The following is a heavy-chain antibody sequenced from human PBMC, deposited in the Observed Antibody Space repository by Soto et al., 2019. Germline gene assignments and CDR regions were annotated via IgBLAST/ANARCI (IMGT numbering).Heavy chain of an antibody. V-gene: IGHV4-31*03. Sequence: PSATLSLTFTVSGGSISSGGYYWSWIRQHPGKGLEWIGYIYYSGSTYYNPSLKSRVTISVDTSKNQFSLKLSSVTAADTAVYYCARVGIGYGNWFDPWGQGTLVTVSS. CDR3: ARVGIGYGNWFDP. CDR2: IYYSGST. J-gene: IGHJ5*02. D-gene: IGHD5-18*01. CDR1: GGSISSGGYY.